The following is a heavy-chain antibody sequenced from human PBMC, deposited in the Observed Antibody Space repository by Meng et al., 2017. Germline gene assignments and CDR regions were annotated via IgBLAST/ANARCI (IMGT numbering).Heavy chain of an antibody. V-gene: IGHV1-69*02. CDR2: IIPILGIA. J-gene: IGHJ5*02. D-gene: IGHD6-13*01. CDR3: ARGPYSSSWYEDNWFDP. Sequence: SVKVSCKASGGTFSSYTISWVRQAPGQGLEWMGRIIPILGIANYAQKFQGRVTITADKSTSTAYMELSSLRSEDTAVYYCARGPYSSSWYEDNWFDPWGQGTLVPVSS. CDR1: GGTFSSYT.